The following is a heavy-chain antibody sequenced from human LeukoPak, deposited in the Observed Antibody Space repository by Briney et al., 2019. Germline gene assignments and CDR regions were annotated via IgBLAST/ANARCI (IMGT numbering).Heavy chain of an antibody. D-gene: IGHD3-22*01. J-gene: IGHJ4*02. Sequence: GGSLRLSCAASGFTFSSYSMNWVRQAPGKGLEWVSYISSSSSTIYYAGSVKGRFTISRDNAKNSLYLQMNSLRAEDTAVYYCARDYYDSSYWGQGTLVTVSS. CDR1: GFTFSSYS. CDR3: ARDYYDSSY. CDR2: ISSSSSTI. V-gene: IGHV3-48*01.